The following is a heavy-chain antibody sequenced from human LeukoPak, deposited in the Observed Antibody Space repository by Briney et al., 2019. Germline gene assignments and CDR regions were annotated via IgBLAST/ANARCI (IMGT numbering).Heavy chain of an antibody. CDR2: IKDDGSEK. V-gene: IGHV3-7*04. J-gene: IGHJ3*02. D-gene: IGHD3-10*01. CDR3: ARDWRPVVRGGITQGGAFDI. Sequence: GGSLRLSCAASGFTFRIYWMTWVRQAPGKGLEWVANIKDDGSEKYYVDSVKGRFTISRDNAKNSLYLQMSSLRAEDTAVYSCARDWRPVVRGGITQGGAFDIWGQGTMVTVSS. CDR1: GFTFRIYW.